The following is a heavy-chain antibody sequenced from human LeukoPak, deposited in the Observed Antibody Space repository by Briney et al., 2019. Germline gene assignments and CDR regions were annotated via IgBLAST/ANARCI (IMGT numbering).Heavy chain of an antibody. CDR1: GYTFTSYG. CDR2: ISAYNGNT. V-gene: IGHV1-18*01. CDR3: ARLRWLRLSRALNWFDP. J-gene: IGHJ5*02. D-gene: IGHD5-12*01. Sequence: ASVKVSCKASGYTFTSYGISWVRQAPGQGLEWMGWISAYNGNTNYAQKLQGRVTMTTDTSTSTAYMELRSLRSDDTAVYYCARLRWLRLSRALNWFDPWGQGTLVTVSS.